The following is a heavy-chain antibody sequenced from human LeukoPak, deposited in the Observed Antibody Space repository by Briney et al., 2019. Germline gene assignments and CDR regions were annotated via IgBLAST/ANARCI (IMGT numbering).Heavy chain of an antibody. CDR1: VCSHISDGYY. J-gene: IGHJ3*02. D-gene: IGHD2-21*01. V-gene: IGHV4-31*03. CDR3: ARVAQRNAVAVFDI. Sequence: SRTVPQTLLVSVCSHISDGYYSSWIRQSPGKGLEGIGIVYYSSSTYYNPSLKSRVTISVDTSKNQFSLRLSSVTAADTAVYYCARVAQRNAVAVFDIWGQGTLVTVSS. CDR2: VYYSSST.